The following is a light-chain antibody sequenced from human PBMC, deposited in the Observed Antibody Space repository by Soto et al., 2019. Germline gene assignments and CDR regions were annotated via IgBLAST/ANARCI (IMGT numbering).Light chain of an antibody. CDR2: RNN. V-gene: IGLV1-47*01. CDR1: SSNIGSNY. J-gene: IGLJ1*01. CDR3: AAWDDSLSGYV. Sequence: QSALTQPPSASGTPGQRVTISCSGSSSNIGSNYVYWYQQLPGTAPKLLIYRNNQRPSGVPDRFSGSKSGTSASLAISGLRSEDYADYYCAAWDDSLSGYVFGTGTNVTVL.